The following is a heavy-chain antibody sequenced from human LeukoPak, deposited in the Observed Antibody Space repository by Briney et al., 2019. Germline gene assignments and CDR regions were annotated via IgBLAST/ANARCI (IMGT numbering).Heavy chain of an antibody. CDR1: GFTFSSYW. V-gene: IGHV3-7*01. J-gene: IGHJ6*03. Sequence: PGGSLRLSCAASGFTFSSYWMSWVRQAPGKGLEWVANIKQDGSEKYYVDSVMGRFTISRDNAKNSLYLQMNSLRAEDTAVYYCARDNVDTAMVIGSKMKYYYYYMDVWGKGTTVTVSS. CDR3: ARDNVDTAMVIGSKMKYYYYYMDV. D-gene: IGHD5-18*01. CDR2: IKQDGSEK.